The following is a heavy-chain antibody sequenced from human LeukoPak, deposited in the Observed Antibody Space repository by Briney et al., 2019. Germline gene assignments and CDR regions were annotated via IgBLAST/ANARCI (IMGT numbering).Heavy chain of an antibody. CDR2: IYYSGRT. D-gene: IGHD6-13*01. CDR3: ARDKTSRIAAAVGWFDP. J-gene: IGHJ5*02. V-gene: IGHV4-39*07. Sequence: TSETLSLTCTVSGGSISSSSYYWGWIRQPPGKGLEWIGSIYYSGRTYYNPSLKSRVTISVDTSKNQFSLKLSSVTAADTAVYYCARDKTSRIAAAVGWFDPWGQGTLVTVSS. CDR1: GGSISSSSYY.